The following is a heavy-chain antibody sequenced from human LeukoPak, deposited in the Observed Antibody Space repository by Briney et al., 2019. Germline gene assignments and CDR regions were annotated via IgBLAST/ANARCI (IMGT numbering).Heavy chain of an antibody. J-gene: IGHJ3*02. V-gene: IGHV3-23*01. D-gene: IGHD6-13*01. Sequence: PGGSLRLSCAASGFTFSGFSMTWVRQAPGKGLEWVSTVTNSGGRTYYADSVKGRFTISRDNSKNTLYLQMNSLRAEDTAVYYCARDRRSIAAADDAFDIWGQGTMVTVSS. CDR1: GFTFSGFS. CDR3: ARDRRSIAAADDAFDI. CDR2: VTNSGGRT.